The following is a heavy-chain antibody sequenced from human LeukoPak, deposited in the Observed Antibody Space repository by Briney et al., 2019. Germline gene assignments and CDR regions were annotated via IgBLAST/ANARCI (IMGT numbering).Heavy chain of an antibody. CDR2: IYPGDSDT. Sequence: PGESLKISCKASGYSLTTYWIGWVRQMPGKGLGGMGNIYPGDSDTRYSPSFQGQVTVSADQSFSTVYLKWYRLMAADTAVYYCGRGGRADCGGPRCSSGSGALDLWGQGTMVTVSS. V-gene: IGHV5-51*01. CDR1: GYSLTTYW. CDR3: GRGGRADCGGPRCSSGSGALDL. D-gene: IGHD2-21*01. J-gene: IGHJ3*01.